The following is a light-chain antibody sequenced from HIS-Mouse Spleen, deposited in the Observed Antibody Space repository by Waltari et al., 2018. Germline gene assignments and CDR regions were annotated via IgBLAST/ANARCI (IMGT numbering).Light chain of an antibody. CDR2: EDS. CDR3: YSTDSSGNHYV. Sequence: SYELTQPPSVSVSPGQTARLTCSGDALPKKYAYWYQQKSGQAPGLVIYEDSKRPSGIPERFSGSSSGTMATLTISGAQVEDEADYYCYSTDSSGNHYVFGTGTKVTVL. J-gene: IGLJ1*01. V-gene: IGLV3-10*01. CDR1: ALPKKY.